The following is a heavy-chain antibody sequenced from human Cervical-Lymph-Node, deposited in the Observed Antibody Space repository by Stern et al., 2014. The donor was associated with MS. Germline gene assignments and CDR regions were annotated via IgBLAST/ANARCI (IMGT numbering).Heavy chain of an antibody. CDR2: LDWDDDK. Sequence: ESGPALVKPTQTLTLTCTFSGFSLSTSGMCVSWIRQPPGKALEWLALLDWDDDKYYSTSLKTRLAISKDTSKNQVVLTMTNMDPVDTATYYCARIRSMATDYYYGMDVWGQGTTVTVSS. D-gene: IGHD5-24*01. CDR3: ARIRSMATDYYYGMDV. V-gene: IGHV2-70*01. CDR1: GFSLSTSGMC. J-gene: IGHJ6*02.